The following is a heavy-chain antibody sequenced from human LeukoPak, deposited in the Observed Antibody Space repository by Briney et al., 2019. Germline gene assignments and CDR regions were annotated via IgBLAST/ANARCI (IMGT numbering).Heavy chain of an antibody. Sequence: SETLSLTCAVYGGSFSGFYWSWIRQPPGKGLEWIGEINHSGSTNYNPSLKSRVTISVDTSKNQFSLKLSPVTAADTAVYYCARGARYYYGSGSYSWFDPWGQGTLVTVSS. CDR1: GGSFSGFY. CDR2: INHSGST. V-gene: IGHV4-34*01. D-gene: IGHD3-10*01. J-gene: IGHJ5*02. CDR3: ARGARYYYGSGSYSWFDP.